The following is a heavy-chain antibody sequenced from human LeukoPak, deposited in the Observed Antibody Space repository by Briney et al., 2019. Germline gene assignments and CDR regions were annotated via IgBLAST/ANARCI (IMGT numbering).Heavy chain of an antibody. V-gene: IGHV3-23*01. CDR1: GFTFSTYP. Sequence: GGSLRLSCAASGFTFSTYPMSWVRQAPGKGLEWVSAISGSGGDTYYADSVKGRFTNSRDNSKNTLYLQMNSLRAEDTALYYCATSSGWYPKYFDYWGQGTLVTVSS. CDR3: ATSSGWYPKYFDY. CDR2: ISGSGGDT. J-gene: IGHJ4*02. D-gene: IGHD6-19*01.